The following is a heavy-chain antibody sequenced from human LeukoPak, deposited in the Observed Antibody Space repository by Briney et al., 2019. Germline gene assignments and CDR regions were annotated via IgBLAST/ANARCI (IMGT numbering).Heavy chain of an antibody. Sequence: ASVKVSCKASGYSFTAQYMHWLRQAPGQGLEWMGWINPNNGDTKYAQSFLGRVIMTRDTSTTTAYMELSSLRSDDTAVYLCASYPRSVSTPPFDYCGQGTLVTVSS. V-gene: IGHV1-2*02. CDR2: INPNNGDT. J-gene: IGHJ4*02. CDR3: ASYPRSVSTPPFDY. D-gene: IGHD3-3*02. CDR1: GYSFTAQY.